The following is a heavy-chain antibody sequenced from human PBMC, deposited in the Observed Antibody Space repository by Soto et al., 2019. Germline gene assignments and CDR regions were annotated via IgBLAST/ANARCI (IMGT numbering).Heavy chain of an antibody. D-gene: IGHD2-2*01. CDR1: GGTFSSYT. CDR3: ARGVYCSSTSCRDAFAI. CDR2: IIPILGIA. J-gene: IGHJ3*02. V-gene: IGHV1-69*02. Sequence: QVQLVQSGAEVKKPGSSVKVSCKASGGTFSSYTISWVRQAPGQGLEWVGRIIPILGIANYAQKFQGSVTITADKSTSTAYMELSSLRSEDTAVYYCARGVYCSSTSCRDAFAIWGQGTMVTVSS.